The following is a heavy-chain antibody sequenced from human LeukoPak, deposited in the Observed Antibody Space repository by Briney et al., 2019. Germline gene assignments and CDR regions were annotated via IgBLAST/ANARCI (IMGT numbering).Heavy chain of an antibody. CDR3: ARQSCSSAKCDRGYFQD. D-gene: IGHD2-2*01. CDR1: GGSITSSTNC. Sequence: SETLSLSCAVSGGSITSSTNCWGWRRHPPGEWLGSLVNIFYSGMNYYNPSLHSRVTIPADTSNNQFSLKLTSVTAADTAVYFCARQSCSSAKCDRGYFQDWGQGTPVTVSS. J-gene: IGHJ1*01. CDR2: IFYSGMN. V-gene: IGHV4-39*01.